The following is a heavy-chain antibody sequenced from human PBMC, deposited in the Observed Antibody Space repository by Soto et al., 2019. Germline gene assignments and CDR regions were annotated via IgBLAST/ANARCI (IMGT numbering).Heavy chain of an antibody. CDR3: AREPRYCRGGSCSITGDAFDI. V-gene: IGHV3-66*01. Sequence: PGGSLRLSCTASGFIVSDTYMNWVLQAPGKGLEWVSVISNRGDTHYADSVRGRFSLSRDIADNTLHLQMNNLRVEDTAVYYCAREPRYCRGGSCSITGDAFDIWGQGTMVTVSS. J-gene: IGHJ3*02. CDR2: ISNRGDT. CDR1: GFIVSDTY. D-gene: IGHD2-15*01.